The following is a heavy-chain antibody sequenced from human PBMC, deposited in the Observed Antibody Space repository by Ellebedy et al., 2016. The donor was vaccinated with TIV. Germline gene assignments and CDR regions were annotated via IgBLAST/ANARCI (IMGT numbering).Heavy chain of an antibody. CDR1: GGTFSSYA. CDR2: IIPIFGTA. J-gene: IGHJ3*02. V-gene: IGHV1-69*13. D-gene: IGHD2-21*01. Sequence: SVKVSXKASGGTFSSYAISWVRQAPGQGLEWMGGIIPIFGTANYAQKFQGRVTITADESTSTAYMELSSLRSEDTAVYYCASAYDGRGGERERAFDIWGQGTMVTVSS. CDR3: ASAYDGRGGERERAFDI.